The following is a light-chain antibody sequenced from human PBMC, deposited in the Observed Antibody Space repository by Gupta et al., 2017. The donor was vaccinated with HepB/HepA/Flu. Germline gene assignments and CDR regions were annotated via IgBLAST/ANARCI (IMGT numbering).Light chain of an antibody. Sequence: DIQMTQSPSSLSASVGDTVTRTCRASQFINIYLNWYKQRPGTGKAPKLLIFSASNRQSGVPSRFSGSGSGTDFSLTITRLQREDFATYYCQQGVTTPWTFGEGTKVEI. CDR2: SAS. J-gene: IGKJ4*01. CDR3: QQGVTTPWT. CDR1: QFINIY. V-gene: IGKV1-39*01.